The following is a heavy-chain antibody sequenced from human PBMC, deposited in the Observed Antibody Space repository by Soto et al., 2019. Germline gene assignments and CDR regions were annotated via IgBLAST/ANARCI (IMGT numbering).Heavy chain of an antibody. V-gene: IGHV1-18*01. J-gene: IGHJ4*02. CDR2: ISAYNGNT. CDR3: ERDGTWRYYDSSGYYGVSY. Sequence: ASVKVSCKASGYTFTSYGISWVRQAPGQGLEWMGWISAYNGNTNYAQKLQGRVTMTTDTSTSTAYMELRSLRSDDTAVYYCERDGTWRYYDSSGYYGVSYWGQGTRVTVAS. CDR1: GYTFTSYG. D-gene: IGHD3-22*01.